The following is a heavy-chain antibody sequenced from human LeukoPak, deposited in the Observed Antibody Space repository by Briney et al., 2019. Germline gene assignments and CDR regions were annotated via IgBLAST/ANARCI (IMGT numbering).Heavy chain of an antibody. V-gene: IGHV3-30*02. J-gene: IGHJ6*03. CDR3: ARDPRSSSWYGLKNYYYYYYMDV. CDR2: IRYDGSNK. D-gene: IGHD6-13*01. Sequence: PGGSLRLSCAASGFTFSSYGMHWARQAPGKGLEWVAFIRYDGSNKYYADSVKGRFTISRDNSKNTLYLQMNSLRAEDTAVYYCARDPRSSSWYGLKNYYYYYYMDVWGKGTTVTVSS. CDR1: GFTFSSYG.